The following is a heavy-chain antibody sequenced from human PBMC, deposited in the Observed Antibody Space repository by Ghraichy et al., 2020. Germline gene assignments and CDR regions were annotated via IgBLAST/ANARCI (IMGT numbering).Heavy chain of an antibody. J-gene: IGHJ3*02. D-gene: IGHD6-19*01. CDR1: RGSITSANYF. CDR2: ISYSGSA. CDR3: AREVIAMTDSDAFDI. Sequence: SETLSLTCTVSRGSITSANYFWSWVRQPPGQGLEWIGYISYSGSAHYNPSLNRRATLSVDTSKNQFSLKLTSVTAADTALYYCAREVIAMTDSDAFDIWGQGTMVTVSS. V-gene: IGHV4-30-4*01.